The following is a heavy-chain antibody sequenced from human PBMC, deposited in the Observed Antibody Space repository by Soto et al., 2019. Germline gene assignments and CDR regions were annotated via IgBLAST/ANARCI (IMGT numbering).Heavy chain of an antibody. V-gene: IGHV1-18*01. D-gene: IGHD3-16*01. J-gene: IGHJ6*02. CDR3: VMVDNYVTPTPQDG. CDR2: ISPYTGNT. Sequence: QVQLVQSGDEVKKPGASVKVSCKASGYIFVNYGIAWVRQAPGQGLEWMGWISPYTGNTHSATKVQGRLTMTTDTSTSTAYMELGSLTSDDTAVYYCVMVDNYVTPTPQDGWGQGTTVTVSS. CDR1: GYIFVNYG.